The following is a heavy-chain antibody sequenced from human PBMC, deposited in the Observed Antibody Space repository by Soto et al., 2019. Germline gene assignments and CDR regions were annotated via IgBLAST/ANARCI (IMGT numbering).Heavy chain of an antibody. D-gene: IGHD2-2*01. V-gene: IGHV4-34*01. CDR2: INHSGST. CDR1: GGSFSGYY. J-gene: IGHJ2*01. Sequence: PSETLSLTCAVYGGSFSGYYWTWIRQPPGTGLEWIGEINHSGSTNYNPSLKSRVTISVDTSKNQFSLKLSSVTAADTAIYYCASGHCFSSSCSYLDLWGRGTLVTVSS. CDR3: ASGHCFSSSCSYLDL.